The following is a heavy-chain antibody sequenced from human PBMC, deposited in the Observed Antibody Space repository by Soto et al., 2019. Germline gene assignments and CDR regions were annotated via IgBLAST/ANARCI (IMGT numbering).Heavy chain of an antibody. J-gene: IGHJ4*02. CDR3: TTWTQYYDILTGYRRVDY. Sequence: GGSLRLSCAASGFTFSNAWMNWVRQAPGKGLEWVGRIKSKTDGGTTDYAAPVKGRFTISRDDSKNTLYLQMNSLKTEDTAVYYCTTWTQYYDILTGYRRVDYWGQGTLVTVSS. V-gene: IGHV3-15*07. D-gene: IGHD3-9*01. CDR1: GFTFSNAW. CDR2: IKSKTDGGTT.